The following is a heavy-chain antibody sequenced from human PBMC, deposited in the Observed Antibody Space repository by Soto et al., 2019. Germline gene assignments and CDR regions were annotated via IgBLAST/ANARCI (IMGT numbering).Heavy chain of an antibody. CDR2: ISSSSSYM. Sequence: PGGSLRLSCAASGFTFSSYSMNWVRQAPGKGLEWVSSISSSSSYMYYADSVKGRFTISRDNAKNSLYLQMNSLRTEDTAVYYCARDPFGQNDAFDIWGQGTMVTVSS. D-gene: IGHD3-10*01. CDR1: GFTFSSYS. V-gene: IGHV3-21*01. J-gene: IGHJ3*02. CDR3: ARDPFGQNDAFDI.